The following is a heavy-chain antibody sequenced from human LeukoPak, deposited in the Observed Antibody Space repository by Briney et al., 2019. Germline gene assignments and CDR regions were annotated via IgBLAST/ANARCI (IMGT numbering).Heavy chain of an antibody. D-gene: IGHD5-18*01. CDR2: INPNSGGT. J-gene: IGHJ4*02. CDR1: GYTFTGYY. V-gene: IGHV1-2*02. Sequence: ASVQVSCKASGYTFTGYYMHWVRQAPGQGLEWMGWINPNSGGTNYAQKFQGRVTMTRDTSVSTAYTELSRLRSDDTAVYYCAREGGGYSYGPFDYWGQGTLVTVSS. CDR3: AREGGGYSYGPFDY.